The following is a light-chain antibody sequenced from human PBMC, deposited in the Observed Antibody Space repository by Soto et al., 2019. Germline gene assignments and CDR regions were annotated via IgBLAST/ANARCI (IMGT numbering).Light chain of an antibody. V-gene: IGKV3-11*01. CDR1: QSVSIN. CDR2: GAS. Sequence: EIVVTQSPATLSVSPGERATLSCRASQSVSINLAWYQQKPGQAPRLLTNGASTRATGIPARFSGSGSGTDFTLTISSLEPEDFAVYYCQQRSNWPPITFGQGKRLEIK. CDR3: QQRSNWPPIT. J-gene: IGKJ5*01.